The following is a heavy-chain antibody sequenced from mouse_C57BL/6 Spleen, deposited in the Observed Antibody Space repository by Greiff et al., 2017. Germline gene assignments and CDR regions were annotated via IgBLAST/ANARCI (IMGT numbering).Heavy chain of an antibody. D-gene: IGHD1-1*01. CDR1: GYTFTSYW. CDR3: ARRYYGLYYYAKDD. V-gene: IGHV1-64*01. CDR2: IHPNSGST. J-gene: IGHJ4*01. Sequence: VQLQQPGAELVKPGASVKLSCKASGYTFTSYWMHWVKQRPGQGLEWIGMIHPNSGSTNYNEKFKSNATLTVDKSSSTAYMQLSSLTSEDSAVYYCARRYYGLYYYAKDDWGQGTSVTVAS.